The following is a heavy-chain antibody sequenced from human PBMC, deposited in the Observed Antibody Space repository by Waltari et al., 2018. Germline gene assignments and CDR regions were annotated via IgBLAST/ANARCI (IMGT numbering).Heavy chain of an antibody. CDR1: GFIFSDDY. J-gene: IGHJ4*02. D-gene: IGHD3-10*01. Sequence: QVQLVESGGGLVKPGGSLRLSCAASGFIFSDDYMSWIRQAPGKGLEWVAYLSSSGRPIYYADSVKARFTISRDTAKNSLYLQMNSMRVEDTAVYYCARDPGLLISGVDYWGQGTLVTVSS. CDR3: ARDPGLLISGVDY. V-gene: IGHV3-11*01. CDR2: LSSSGRPI.